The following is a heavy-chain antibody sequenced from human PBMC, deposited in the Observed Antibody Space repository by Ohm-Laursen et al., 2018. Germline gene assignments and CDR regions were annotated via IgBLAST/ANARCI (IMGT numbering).Heavy chain of an antibody. CDR3: AKGTAYQLLSHNWVDS. D-gene: IGHD2-2*01. CDR2: ISYDGSNK. Sequence: LSLTCAASGFIFSSYGMHWVRQAPGKGLEWVAVISYDGSNKYYADSVKGRFTISRDNSKNTLYLQMNSLRAEDTAVFYCAKGTAYQLLSHNWVDSWGQGTLVTVSS. CDR1: GFIFSSYG. J-gene: IGHJ5*01. V-gene: IGHV3-30*18.